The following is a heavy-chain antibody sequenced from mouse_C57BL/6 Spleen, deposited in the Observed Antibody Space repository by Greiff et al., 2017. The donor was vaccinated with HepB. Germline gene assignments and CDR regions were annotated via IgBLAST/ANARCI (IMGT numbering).Heavy chain of an antibody. CDR1: GYTFTSYW. J-gene: IGHJ1*03. Sequence: QVQLQQSGAELVKPGASVKLSCKASGYTFTSYWMHWVKQRPGRGLEWIGRIDPNSGGTKYNEKFKSKATLTVDKPSSTAYMQLSSLTSEDSAVYYCARGPYSNYPGIYWYFDVWGTGTTVTVSS. D-gene: IGHD2-5*01. V-gene: IGHV1-72*01. CDR2: IDPNSGGT. CDR3: ARGPYSNYPGIYWYFDV.